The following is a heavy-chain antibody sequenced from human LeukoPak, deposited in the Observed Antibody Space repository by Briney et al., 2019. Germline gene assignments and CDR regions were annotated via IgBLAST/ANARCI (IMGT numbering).Heavy chain of an antibody. J-gene: IGHJ6*03. CDR3: ARRRLSSSGSYYNPGRDYYYYYMDV. D-gene: IGHD3-10*01. V-gene: IGHV4-34*01. CDR2: INHSGST. CDR1: GGSFSGYY. Sequence: SETLSLTCTVYGGSFSGYYWTWIRQPPGKGLEWIGEINHSGSTDYHPSLKSRVTISVDTSKNQFSLKLRSVTAADTAVYYCARRRLSSSGSYYNPGRDYYYYYMDVWGKGTTVTISS.